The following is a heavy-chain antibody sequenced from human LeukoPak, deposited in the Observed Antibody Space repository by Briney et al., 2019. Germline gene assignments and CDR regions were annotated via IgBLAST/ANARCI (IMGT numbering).Heavy chain of an antibody. CDR2: ISYDGSNK. D-gene: IGHD2-2*01. J-gene: IGHJ6*04. CDR3: AKDRGYCSSTRCHDPGYGMDV. V-gene: IGHV3-30*18. Sequence: GRSLRLSCAASGFTFSSYGMHWVRQAPGKGLEWVAVISYDGSNKYYADSVKGRFTISRDNSKNTLYLQMNSLRAEDTAVYYCAKDRGYCSSTRCHDPGYGMDVWGKGTTVTVSS. CDR1: GFTFSSYG.